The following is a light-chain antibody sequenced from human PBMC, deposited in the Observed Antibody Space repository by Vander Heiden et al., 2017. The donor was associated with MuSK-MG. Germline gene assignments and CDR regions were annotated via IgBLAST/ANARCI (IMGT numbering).Light chain of an antibody. J-gene: IGKJ1*01. V-gene: IGKV4-1*01. CDR3: QHYFTSPPA. CDR2: WAS. CDR1: QSVLHSSNGKTY. Sequence: DIVITQSPDSLTASLGERATINCRSSQSVLHSSNGKTYLAWYQQKPGQPPKMLIYWASARNSGVPDRFSGSGSGTDFTLTISSLQAEDVAVYYCQHYFTSPPAFGQGTKVEIK.